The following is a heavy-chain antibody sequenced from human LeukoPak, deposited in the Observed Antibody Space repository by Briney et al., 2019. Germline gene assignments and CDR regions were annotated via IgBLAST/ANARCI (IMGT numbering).Heavy chain of an antibody. D-gene: IGHD6-13*01. CDR1: GYTFTSYG. J-gene: IGHJ6*02. Sequence: ASVKVSCKASGYTFTSYGISWVRQAPGQGLEWMGWISAYNGNTNYAQKLQGRVTMTTDTSTSTAYMELRSLRSDDTAVYYCARAPPSWSRHRFDYYYYGMDVWGQGTTVTVSS. CDR2: ISAYNGNT. CDR3: ARAPPSWSRHRFDYYYYGMDV. V-gene: IGHV1-18*01.